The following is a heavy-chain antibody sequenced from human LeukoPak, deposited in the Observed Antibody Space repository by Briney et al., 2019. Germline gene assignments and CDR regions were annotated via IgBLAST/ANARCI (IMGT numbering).Heavy chain of an antibody. CDR1: GYTFTGYY. CDR2: INPNSGGT. D-gene: IGHD2-2*01. CDR3: ASPLIVVVPAVDY. Sequence: ASVKVSCKASGYTFTGYYMHWVRQAPGQGLEWMGRINPNSGGTNYAQKFQGRVTMTRDTSSSTAYMELSRLRSDDTAVYYCASPLIVVVPAVDYWGQGTLVTVSS. J-gene: IGHJ4*02. V-gene: IGHV1-2*06.